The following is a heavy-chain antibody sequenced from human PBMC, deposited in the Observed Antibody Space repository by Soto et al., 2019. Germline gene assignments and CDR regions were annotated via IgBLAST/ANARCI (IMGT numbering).Heavy chain of an antibody. D-gene: IGHD3-22*01. CDR1: GFSFSSYA. V-gene: IGHV3-23*01. Sequence: EVQLLESGGGLVQPGGSLRLSCTASGFSFSSYAMSWVRQAPGKGLEWVSVISGSTATIHYADSVKGRFNISRDNSKNTLYLQMNSLRAEDTAVYYCAKGRTGYHASNGSPWTFDVWGQGTMVTVSP. CDR2: ISGSTATI. CDR3: AKGRTGYHASNGSPWTFDV. J-gene: IGHJ3*01.